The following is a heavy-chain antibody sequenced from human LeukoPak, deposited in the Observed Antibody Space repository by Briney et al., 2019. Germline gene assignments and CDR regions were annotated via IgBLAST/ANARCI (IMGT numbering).Heavy chain of an antibody. Sequence: GESLKISCKGSGYSFTSYWIGWVRQMPGKGLEWMGIIYPGDSDTRYSPSFQGQVTISADKSISTAYLQWSSLKASDTAMYYCARLYSPWFGELSSSFDPWGQGTLVTVSS. CDR2: IYPGDSDT. D-gene: IGHD3-10*01. V-gene: IGHV5-51*01. CDR1: GYSFTSYW. CDR3: ARLYSPWFGELSSSFDP. J-gene: IGHJ5*02.